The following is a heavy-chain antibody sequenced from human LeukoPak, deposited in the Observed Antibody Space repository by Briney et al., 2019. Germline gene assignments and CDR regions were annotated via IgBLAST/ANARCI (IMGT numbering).Heavy chain of an antibody. CDR3: ARDPRPDTAMATGGWSLYYFDY. Sequence: GGSLRLSCAASGFTFSSYGMHWVRQAPGKGLEWVAFIRYDGSNKYYADSVKGRFTISRDNSKNTLYLQMNSLRAEDTAVYYCARDPRPDTAMATGGWSLYYFDYWGQGTLVTVSS. V-gene: IGHV3-30*02. CDR2: IRYDGSNK. D-gene: IGHD5-18*01. J-gene: IGHJ4*02. CDR1: GFTFSSYG.